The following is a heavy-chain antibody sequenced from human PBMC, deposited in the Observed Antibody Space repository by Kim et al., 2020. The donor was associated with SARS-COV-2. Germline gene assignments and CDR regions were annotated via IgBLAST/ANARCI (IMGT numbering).Heavy chain of an antibody. Sequence: SETLSLTCAVYGGSFSDYYWSWIRQPPGKGLEWIGEINHSGDTNYNPSLKSRVTISVDTSKNQFSLKLSSVTAADTAVYYCARPVAATPWGQGTLVTVSS. V-gene: IGHV4-34*01. CDR1: GGSFSDYY. CDR3: ARPVAATP. J-gene: IGHJ5*02. CDR2: INHSGDT. D-gene: IGHD2-15*01.